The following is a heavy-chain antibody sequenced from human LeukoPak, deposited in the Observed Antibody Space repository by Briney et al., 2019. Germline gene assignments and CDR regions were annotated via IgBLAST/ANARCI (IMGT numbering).Heavy chain of an antibody. J-gene: IGHJ4*02. D-gene: IGHD6-19*01. CDR2: IIPIFGTA. CDR3: EAIAVAGTDY. CDR1: GYTFTSYY. V-gene: IGHV1-69*05. Sequence: ASVKVSCKASGYTFTSYYMHWVRQAPGQGLEWMGGIIPIFGTANYAQKFQGRVTITTDESTSTAYMELSSLRSEDTAVYYCEAIAVAGTDYWGQGTLVTVSS.